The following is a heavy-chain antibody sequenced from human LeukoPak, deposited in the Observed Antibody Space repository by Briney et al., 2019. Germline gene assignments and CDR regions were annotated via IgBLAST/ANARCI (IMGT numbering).Heavy chain of an antibody. V-gene: IGHV3-64*01. Sequence: PGGSLRLSCAASGFTFSSYAMHWVRQAPGKGLEYVSAISSNGGSTYYANSVKGRFTISRDNSKNTLYLQMGGLRAEDMAVYYCARVRAGYGDYDYWGQGTLVTVSS. CDR3: ARVRAGYGDYDY. J-gene: IGHJ4*02. CDR2: ISSNGGST. CDR1: GFTFSSYA. D-gene: IGHD4-17*01.